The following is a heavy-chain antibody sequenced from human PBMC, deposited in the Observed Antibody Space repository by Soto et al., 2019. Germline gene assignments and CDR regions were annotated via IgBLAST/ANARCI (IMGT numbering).Heavy chain of an antibody. CDR2: ISSSSSYI. J-gene: IGHJ6*02. V-gene: IGHV3-21*01. D-gene: IGHD3-3*01. CDR3: ARDSEFGVVINSYYYYGMDV. Sequence: EVQLVESGGGLVKPGGSLRLSCAASGFTFSSYSMNWVRQAPGKGLEWVSSISSSSSYIYYADSVKGRFTISRDDANNPLYLQMNSLSADDTAVYYCARDSEFGVVINSYYYYGMDVWGQGPTVTVSS. CDR1: GFTFSSYS.